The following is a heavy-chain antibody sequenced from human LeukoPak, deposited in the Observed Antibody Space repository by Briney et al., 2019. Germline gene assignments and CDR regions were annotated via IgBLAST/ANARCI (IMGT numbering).Heavy chain of an antibody. CDR2: IYYSGST. CDR3: ARHHGDYFLFDY. CDR1: GGSISSYY. V-gene: IGHV4-59*08. J-gene: IGHJ4*02. Sequence: SETLSLTCTVSGGSISSYYWSWIRQPPGKGLEWIGYIYYSGSTNCNPSLKSRVTISVDTSKNQFSLKLNSVTAADTAVYYCARHHGDYFLFDYWGQGTLVTVSS. D-gene: IGHD4-17*01.